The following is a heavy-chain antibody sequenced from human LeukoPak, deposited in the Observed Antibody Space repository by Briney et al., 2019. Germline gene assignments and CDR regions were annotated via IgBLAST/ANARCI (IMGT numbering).Heavy chain of an antibody. CDR2: FYHSGST. V-gene: IGHV4-38-2*01. CDR1: AYSINIGYY. D-gene: IGHD1/OR15-1a*01. J-gene: IGHJ4*02. Sequence: SETLSLTCAVSAYSINIGYYWGWIRQPPGKGLEWIVSFYHSGSTYYNSSLKSRVTLSVDTSKNQFSLKMSSVTAADTAMYYCARGVGTGPIDYWGQGTLVTVSP. CDR3: ARGVGTGPIDY.